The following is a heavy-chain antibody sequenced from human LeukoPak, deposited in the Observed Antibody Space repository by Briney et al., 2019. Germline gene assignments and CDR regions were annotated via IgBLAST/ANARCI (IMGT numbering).Heavy chain of an antibody. J-gene: IGHJ4*02. D-gene: IGHD2-2*01. CDR2: ITTGGPNT. CDR3: ARGGVYCSSVSCSVDY. CDR1: GFTFSSYT. V-gene: IGHV3-23*01. Sequence: GGSLRLSCTASGFTFSSYTMSWVRQAPGKGLKRVSTITTGGPNTYYADSVKGRFTVSRDDSKNTLYLQMNSLRAEDTAVYYYARGGVYCSSVSCSVDYWGQGILVTVSS.